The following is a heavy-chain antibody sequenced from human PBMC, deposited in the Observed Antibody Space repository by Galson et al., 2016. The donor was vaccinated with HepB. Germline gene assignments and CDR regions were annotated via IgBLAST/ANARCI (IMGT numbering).Heavy chain of an antibody. J-gene: IGHJ2*01. CDR1: GYIFTNYW. V-gene: IGHV5-51*01. CDR2: IYPGDPAT. D-gene: IGHD7-27*01. CDR3: ARHRENWGASDYYLDL. Sequence: QSGAEVKKPGESLKISCKGSGYIFTNYWIGWVRQMPGKGLEWMGIIYPGDPATRYSPSFPGQVTIPADKSIRTAYLQWSSLKASDTAMYYCARHRENWGASDYYLDLWGRGTLLTVSS.